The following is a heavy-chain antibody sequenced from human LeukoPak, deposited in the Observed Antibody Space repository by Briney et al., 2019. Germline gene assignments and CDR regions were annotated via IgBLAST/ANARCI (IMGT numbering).Heavy chain of an antibody. V-gene: IGHV4-59*01. D-gene: IGHD5-24*01. Sequence: SETLSLTCTVSGGSISSYYWSWIRQPPGKGPEWIGYIYYSGSTNYNPSLKSRVTISVDTSKNQFSLKLSSVTAADTAVYYCARGPVSGWLHPWGQGTLVTVSS. CDR2: IYYSGST. CDR3: ARGPVSGWLHP. J-gene: IGHJ5*02. CDR1: GGSISSYY.